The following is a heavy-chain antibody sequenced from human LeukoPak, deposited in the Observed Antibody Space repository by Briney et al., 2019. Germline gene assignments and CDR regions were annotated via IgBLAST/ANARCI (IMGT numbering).Heavy chain of an antibody. D-gene: IGHD6-13*01. CDR2: INPNSGGT. Sequence: GASVKVSCKASGYTFTGYYMHWVRQAPGQGLERMGWINPNSGGTNYAQKFQGRVTMTRDTSISTAYMELSRLRSDDTAVYYCARAPPFIAAGNWFDPWGQGTLVTVSS. CDR1: GYTFTGYY. V-gene: IGHV1-2*02. J-gene: IGHJ5*02. CDR3: ARAPPFIAAGNWFDP.